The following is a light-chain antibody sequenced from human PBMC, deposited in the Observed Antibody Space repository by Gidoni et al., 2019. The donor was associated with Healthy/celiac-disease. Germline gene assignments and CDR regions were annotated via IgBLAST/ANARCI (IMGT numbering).Light chain of an antibody. CDR1: QGIRND. CDR2: AAS. V-gene: IGKV1-6*01. CDR3: LQDYNYPLT. J-gene: IGKJ1*01. Sequence: AIQMTKSPSSLSASVGDRVTITCRASQGIRNDLGWYQQKPGKAPKLLIYAASSLQSGVPSRFSGSGSGTDFTLTISSLQPEDFATYYCLQDYNYPLTFXQXTKVEIK.